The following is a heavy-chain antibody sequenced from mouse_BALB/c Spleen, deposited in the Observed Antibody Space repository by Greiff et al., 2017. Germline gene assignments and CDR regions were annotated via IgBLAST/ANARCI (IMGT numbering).Heavy chain of an antibody. CDR2: IWSGGST. V-gene: IGHV2-2*02. J-gene: IGHJ2*01. Sequence: GQLQQSGPGLVAPSQSLSITCTVSGFSLTSYGVHWVRQSPGKGLEWLGVIWSGGSTDYNAAFISRLSISKDNSKSQVFFKMNSLQANDTAIYYCARGNDGYYEYYFDYWGQGTTLTVSS. CDR1: GFSLTSYG. CDR3: ARGNDGYYEYYFDY. D-gene: IGHD2-3*01.